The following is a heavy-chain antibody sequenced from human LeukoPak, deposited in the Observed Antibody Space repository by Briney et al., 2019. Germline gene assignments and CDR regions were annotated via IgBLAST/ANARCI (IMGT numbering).Heavy chain of an antibody. Sequence: ASVKISCKPSGYTFGTHWMHWVRQAPGQGLEWMAIINPSGDFRSYAQKFQGRVTVTGDMSTRTVYMELSDLRPEDTALYYCARDYSGQWEQLTGWWIDPWGQGTLVIVSS. V-gene: IGHV1-46*01. CDR3: ARDYSGQWEQLTGWWIDP. CDR1: GYTFGTHW. CDR2: INPSGDFR. D-gene: IGHD1-26*01. J-gene: IGHJ5*02.